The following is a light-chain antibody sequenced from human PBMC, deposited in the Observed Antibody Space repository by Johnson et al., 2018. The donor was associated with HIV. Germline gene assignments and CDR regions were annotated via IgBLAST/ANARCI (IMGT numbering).Light chain of an antibody. Sequence: QSVLTQPPSVSAAPGQKVTISCSGSSSNIGNNYVSWYQQLPGTAPKLLIYENNKRPSGIPDRFSGSKSGTSATLGITGLPQGDEADYCCGTWDSSLSAGVFGTGTKVTVL. V-gene: IGLV1-51*02. J-gene: IGLJ1*01. CDR2: ENN. CDR3: GTWDSSLSAGV. CDR1: SSNIGNNY.